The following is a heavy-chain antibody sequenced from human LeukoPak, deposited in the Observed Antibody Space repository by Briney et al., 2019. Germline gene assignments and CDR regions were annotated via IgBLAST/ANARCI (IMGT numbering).Heavy chain of an antibody. CDR2: IYYSGST. J-gene: IGHJ3*02. V-gene: IGHV4-59*01. Sequence: PSETLSLTCTVSGGSISSYYWSWIRQPAGKGLEWIGYIYYSGSTNYNPSLKSRVTISVDTSKNQFSLKLSSVTAADTAVYYCAREGRVVLLFDIWGQGTMVTVSS. D-gene: IGHD2-15*01. CDR1: GGSISSYY. CDR3: AREGRVVLLFDI.